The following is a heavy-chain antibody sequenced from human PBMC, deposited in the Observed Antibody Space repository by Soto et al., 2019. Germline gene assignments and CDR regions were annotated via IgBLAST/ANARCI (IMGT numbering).Heavy chain of an antibody. CDR1: GGSISSGGYY. CDR2: IYYSGST. D-gene: IGHD3-9*01. V-gene: IGHV4-31*03. J-gene: IGHJ5*02. Sequence: NPSETLSLTCTVSGGSISSGGYYWSWIRQHPGKGLEWIGYIYYSGSTYYNPSLKSRVTISVDTSKNQFSLKLSSVTAADTAVYYWGTGNGGRIPIFEWALGCFDPWGKGTLFTVPS. CDR3: GTGNGGRIPIFEWALGCFDP.